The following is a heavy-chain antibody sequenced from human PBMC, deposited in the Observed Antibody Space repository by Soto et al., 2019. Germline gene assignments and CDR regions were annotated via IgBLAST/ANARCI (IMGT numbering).Heavy chain of an antibody. V-gene: IGHV1-69*02. J-gene: IGHJ6*02. CDR2: IIPVLGVT. CDR1: GDTFSSYT. CDR3: PRRRYCGVDCYNQYDYGMDV. D-gene: IGHD2-21*02. Sequence: QVQLVQSGPEVKKPRSSVRISCRSGGDTFSSYTVSWVRQTPGQGLEWMGRIIPVLGVTNYSRKFKGRMTITADKTKTTASMELSRLKSDDTARYYCPRRRYCGVDCYNQYDYGMDVWGQGTSVIVSS.